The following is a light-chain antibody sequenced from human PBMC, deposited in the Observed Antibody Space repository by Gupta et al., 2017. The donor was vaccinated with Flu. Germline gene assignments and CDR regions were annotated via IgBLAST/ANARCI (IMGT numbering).Light chain of an antibody. CDR2: KAS. CDR3: QQYFSYRT. J-gene: IGKJ1*01. Sequence: DIRMTQSPSTLPASLGDTVTISCRASQNIDGWLAWYQLKPGKAPKLLIYKASGLENGVPSRFSGSGSGTIFTLTITGLQRDDSATYFCQQYFSYRTFGQGTKVEIK. V-gene: IGKV1-5*03. CDR1: QNIDGW.